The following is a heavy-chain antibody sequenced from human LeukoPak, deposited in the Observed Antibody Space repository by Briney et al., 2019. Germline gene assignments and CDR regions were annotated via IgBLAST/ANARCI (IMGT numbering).Heavy chain of an antibody. V-gene: IGHV3-48*04. CDR2: ISSSSSTI. CDR1: EFTFSTYS. J-gene: IGHJ4*02. CDR3: ARPPDTYCGGDCYPDY. Sequence: GGSLRLSCAASEFTFSTYSMNWVRQAPGKGLEWVSYISSSSSTIYYADSVKGRFTISRDNAKNSLYLQMNSLRAEDTAVYYCARPPDTYCGGDCYPDYWGQGTLVTVSS. D-gene: IGHD2-21*02.